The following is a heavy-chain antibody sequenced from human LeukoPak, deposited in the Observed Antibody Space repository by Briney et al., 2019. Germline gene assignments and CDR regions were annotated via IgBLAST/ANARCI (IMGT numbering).Heavy chain of an antibody. Sequence: GGSLRLSCAASGFTFSSYCMNWVRQAPGKGLVWVSRINTDGSSTSYADSVKGRFTISRDNAKNTLYLQMNSLRAEDTAVYYCAREVFDRDSSYAPWGQGTLVTVSS. D-gene: IGHD6-6*01. V-gene: IGHV3-74*01. J-gene: IGHJ5*02. CDR3: AREVFDRDSSYAP. CDR2: INTDGSST. CDR1: GFTFSSYC.